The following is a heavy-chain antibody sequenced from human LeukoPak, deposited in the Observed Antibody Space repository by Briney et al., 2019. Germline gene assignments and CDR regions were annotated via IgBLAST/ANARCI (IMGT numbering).Heavy chain of an antibody. CDR3: AGREDYGRFDP. CDR2: IIPIFGTA. V-gene: IGHV1-69*05. J-gene: IGHJ5*02. D-gene: IGHD4-17*01. CDR1: GGTFSSYA. Sequence: ASVKVSCKASGGTFSSYAISWVRQAPGQGLEWMGGIIPIFGTANYAQKFQGRVMITTDESTSTAYMELSSLRSEDTAVYYCAGREDYGRFDPWGQGTLVTVSS.